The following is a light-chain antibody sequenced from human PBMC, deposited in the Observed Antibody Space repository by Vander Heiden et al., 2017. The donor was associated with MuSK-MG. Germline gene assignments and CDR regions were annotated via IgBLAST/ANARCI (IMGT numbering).Light chain of an antibody. CDR1: QSIKSN. CDR2: GAS. J-gene: IGKJ1*01. CDR3: QQDAQWPLA. Sequence: DIVMTHSPATLSVSPGEGATLSCTASQSIKSNLAWFQQKAGQAPRLVMYGASTRATGIPGRFSGSKSGTEFTLTISSLQSEDVAVYYCQQDAQWPLAFGQGTKVEI. V-gene: IGKV3-15*01.